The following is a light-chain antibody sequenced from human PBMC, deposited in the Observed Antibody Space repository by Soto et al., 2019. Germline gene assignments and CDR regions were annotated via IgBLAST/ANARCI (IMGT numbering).Light chain of an antibody. CDR3: QQYHSYWT. J-gene: IGKJ1*01. Sequence: DFKMTQCPPTLSASVGDRVTITCRASQNSRSRLAWFQQKPGKAPKLLMYEASSLESGVPQRFSGSGSGTEFTLTISSLQTDDFSTYYCQQYHSYWTFGQGTKVDIK. V-gene: IGKV1-5*01. CDR1: QNSRSR. CDR2: EAS.